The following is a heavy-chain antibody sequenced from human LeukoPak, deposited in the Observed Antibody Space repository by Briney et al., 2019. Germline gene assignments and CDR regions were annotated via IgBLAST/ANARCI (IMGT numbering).Heavy chain of an antibody. CDR2: ISSSSSYI. Sequence: KTGGSLRLSCAASGFTFSSYIMNWVRQAPGKGLEWVSSISSSSSYIYYADSVKGRFTISRDNAKNSLYLQMNSLRAEDTAVYYCARGIPDIVVVPAAICWGQGTVVTVSS. J-gene: IGHJ4*02. CDR3: ARGIPDIVVVPAAIC. D-gene: IGHD2-2*01. V-gene: IGHV3-21*01. CDR1: GFTFSSYI.